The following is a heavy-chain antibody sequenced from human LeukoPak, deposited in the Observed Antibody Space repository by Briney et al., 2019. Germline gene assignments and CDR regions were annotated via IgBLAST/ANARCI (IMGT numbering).Heavy chain of an antibody. CDR2: IYTGGNT. D-gene: IGHD1-20*01. V-gene: IGHV3-53*01. CDR3: ARVDIYNWYYFDY. Sequence: GGSLRVSCAASGFTVSSNYINWVRQARGKGLEWVSVIYTGGNTYYAESVRGRFTISRDNSKNTLYLHMNSLRAEDTAVYYCARVDIYNWYYFDYWGQGTLVTVSS. CDR1: GFTVSSNY. J-gene: IGHJ4*02.